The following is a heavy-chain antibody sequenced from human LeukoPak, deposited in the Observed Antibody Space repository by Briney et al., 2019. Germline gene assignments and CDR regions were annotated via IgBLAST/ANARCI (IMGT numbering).Heavy chain of an antibody. J-gene: IGHJ6*03. V-gene: IGHV3-7*01. D-gene: IGHD3-9*01. CDR1: GFAFSSYW. CDR2: IKQDGSEK. CDR3: ARGLLRLVTRGYYYMDV. Sequence: GGSLRLSCAASGFAFSSYWMSWVRQAPGKGLEWVANIKQDGSEKYYVDSVKGRFTISRDNAKNSLYLQMNSLRAEDTAVYYCARGLLRLVTRGYYYMDVWGKGTTVTVSS.